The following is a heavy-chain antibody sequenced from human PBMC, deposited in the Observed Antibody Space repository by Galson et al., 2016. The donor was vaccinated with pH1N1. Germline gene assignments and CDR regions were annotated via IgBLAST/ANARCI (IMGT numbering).Heavy chain of an antibody. J-gene: IGHJ5*01. CDR2: IYYIGST. CDR1: GASVRSGGQY. CDR3: AGNAWDGSGLNYFDS. D-gene: IGHD3-22*01. Sequence: TLSLTCSVSGASVRSGGQYWTWIRQVPGKGLEWIGFIYYIGSTGYNPSLKSRVSMSLDMSKKQCSLNLRSVTAADTAVYFCAGNAWDGSGLNYFDSWGQGILVSVSS. V-gene: IGHV4-31*03.